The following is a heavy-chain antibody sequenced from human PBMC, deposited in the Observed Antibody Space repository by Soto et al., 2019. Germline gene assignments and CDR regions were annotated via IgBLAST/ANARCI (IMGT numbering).Heavy chain of an antibody. Sequence: ASVKVSCKASGYTFTGYYMHWVRQAPGRGLEWMGWINPNSGGTNYAQKFQGWVTMTRDTSISTTYMELSRLRSDDTAVYYCARGDTIFGVVTSGGAFDIWGQGTMVTVSS. V-gene: IGHV1-2*04. CDR2: INPNSGGT. CDR1: GYTFTGYY. D-gene: IGHD3-3*01. CDR3: ARGDTIFGVVTSGGAFDI. J-gene: IGHJ3*02.